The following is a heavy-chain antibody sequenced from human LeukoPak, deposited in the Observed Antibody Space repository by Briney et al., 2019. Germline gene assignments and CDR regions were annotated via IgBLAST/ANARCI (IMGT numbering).Heavy chain of an antibody. V-gene: IGHV3-21*01. Sequence: GGSLRLSCAASGCTFSSYSMNWVRQAPGKGLEWVSSISSSSSYIYYADSVKGRFTISRDNAKNSLYLQMNSLRAEDTAVYYCASYGDYAYLDAFDIWGQGTMVTVSS. J-gene: IGHJ3*02. D-gene: IGHD4-17*01. CDR2: ISSSSSYI. CDR1: GCTFSSYS. CDR3: ASYGDYAYLDAFDI.